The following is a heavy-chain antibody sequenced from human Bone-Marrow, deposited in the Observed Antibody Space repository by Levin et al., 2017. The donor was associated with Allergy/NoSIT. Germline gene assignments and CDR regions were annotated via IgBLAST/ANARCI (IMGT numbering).Heavy chain of an antibody. J-gene: IGHJ5*02. CDR2: IIPIFGTA. D-gene: IGHD2-2*01. Sequence: SVKVSCKASGGTFSSYAISWVRQAPGQGLEWMGGIIPIFGTANYAQKFQGRVTITADESTSTAYMELSSLRSEDTAVYYCAIVRRGDIVVVPAAIDWFDPWGQGTLVTVSS. V-gene: IGHV1-69*13. CDR1: GGTFSSYA. CDR3: AIVRRGDIVVVPAAIDWFDP.